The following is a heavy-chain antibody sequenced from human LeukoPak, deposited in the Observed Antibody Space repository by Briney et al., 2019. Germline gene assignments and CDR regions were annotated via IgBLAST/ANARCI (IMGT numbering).Heavy chain of an antibody. J-gene: IGHJ4*02. CDR3: ARTGSTVTMLYPFDH. V-gene: IGHV1-46*01. CDR1: GYTLTTYY. D-gene: IGHD4-17*01. CDR2: INPSIDSI. Sequence: GASVKVSCKASGYTLTTYYTHWVRQAPGQGLEWMGIINPSIDSINYARKFQRRVTMTSDTSTSTVYMELSDLRSEDTAVYYCARTGSTVTMLYPFDHWGQGTLVTVSS.